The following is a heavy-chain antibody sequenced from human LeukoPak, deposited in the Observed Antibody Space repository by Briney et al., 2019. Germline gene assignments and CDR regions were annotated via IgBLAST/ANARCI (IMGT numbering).Heavy chain of an antibody. D-gene: IGHD3-22*01. CDR2: ISSSSSYI. J-gene: IGHJ3*02. CDR3: ASLPDYHDSSGYRAANAFDI. CDR1: GFTFSSYS. Sequence: PGGSLRLSCAASGFTFSSYSMNWVRQAPGKGLEWVSSISSSSSYIYYADSVKGRFTISRDNAKNSLYLQMNSLRAEDTAVYYCASLPDYHDSSGYRAANAFDIWGQGTMVTVSS. V-gene: IGHV3-21*01.